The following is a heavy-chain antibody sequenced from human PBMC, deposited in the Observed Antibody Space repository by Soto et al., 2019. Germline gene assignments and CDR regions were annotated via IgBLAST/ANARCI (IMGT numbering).Heavy chain of an antibody. CDR2: INTNTGNP. CDR1: GYTFTSYA. J-gene: IGHJ6*02. Sequence: ASVKVSCKASGYTFTSYAMNWVRQAPGQGLEWMGWINTNTGNPTYAQGFTGRFVFSLDTPVSTAYLQICSLKAEDTAVYYCAREGSLTYYYYGMDVWGQGTTVTVSS. CDR3: AREGSLTYYYYGMDV. D-gene: IGHD2-15*01. V-gene: IGHV7-4-1*01.